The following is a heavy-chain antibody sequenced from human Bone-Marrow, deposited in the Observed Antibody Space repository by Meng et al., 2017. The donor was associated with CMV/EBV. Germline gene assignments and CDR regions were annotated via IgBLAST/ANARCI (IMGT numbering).Heavy chain of an antibody. CDR3: AKDPPYYDSSGLQ. J-gene: IGHJ4*02. Sequence: AASGFTFSSYAMSWVRQAPGKGLEWVSAISGSGGSTCYADSVKGRFTISRDNSKNTLYLQMNSLRAEDTAVYYCAKDPPYYDSSGLQWGQGTLVTVSS. CDR2: ISGSGGST. CDR1: GFTFSSYA. D-gene: IGHD3-22*01. V-gene: IGHV3-23*01.